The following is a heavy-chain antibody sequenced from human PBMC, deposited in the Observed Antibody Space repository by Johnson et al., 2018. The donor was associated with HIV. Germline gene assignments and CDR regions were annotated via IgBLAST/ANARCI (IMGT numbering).Heavy chain of an antibody. CDR3: AKAGIRITMRVRGAFDI. D-gene: IGHD3-22*01. V-gene: IGHV3-9*01. CDR1: GFTFDDYA. Sequence: VHLVESGGGLVQPGRSLRLSCAASGFTFDDYAMHWVRQAPGKGLEWVSGIGWNSGSIGYADSVKGRFTISRDNAKNALYLQMNSLRAEDTALYYCAKAGIRITMRVRGAFDIWGQGTMVTVSS. CDR2: IGWNSGSI. J-gene: IGHJ3*02.